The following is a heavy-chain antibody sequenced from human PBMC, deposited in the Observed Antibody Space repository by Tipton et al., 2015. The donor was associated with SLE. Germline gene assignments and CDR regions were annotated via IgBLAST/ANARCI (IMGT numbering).Heavy chain of an antibody. CDR1: GGSVSSSSKY. Sequence: TLSLTCTVSGGSVSSSSKYWAWIRQPPGKGLEWFWSISYTGTTTYYNSFLKSRVTMSVDTSKNQFSLRLTSVIAADTAVYYCARLHGYSYGLNWFDPWGQGTLISVSS. J-gene: IGHJ5*02. D-gene: IGHD5-18*01. CDR3: ARLHGYSYGLNWFDP. CDR2: ISYTGTTT. V-gene: IGHV4-39*07.